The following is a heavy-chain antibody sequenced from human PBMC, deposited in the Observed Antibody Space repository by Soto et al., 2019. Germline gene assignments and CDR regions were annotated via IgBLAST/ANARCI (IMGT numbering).Heavy chain of an antibody. CDR3: ARDRPSYIGYFDY. V-gene: IGHV3-66*01. CDR1: GFTVSSNY. CDR2: IYSGGST. D-gene: IGHD5-18*01. Sequence: SLRLSCAASGFTVSSNYMSWVRQAPGKGLEWVSVIYSGGSTYYADSVKGRFTISRDNSKNTLYLQMNSLRAEDTAVYYCARDRPSYIGYFDYWGQGTLVTVSS. J-gene: IGHJ4*02.